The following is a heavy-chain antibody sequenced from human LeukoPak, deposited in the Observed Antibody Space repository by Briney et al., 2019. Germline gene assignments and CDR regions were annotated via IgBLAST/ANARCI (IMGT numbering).Heavy chain of an antibody. J-gene: IGHJ4*02. V-gene: IGHV1-46*01. CDR2: INPSGFST. D-gene: IGHD3-9*01. Sequence: ASVKVSCKASGYTFTSYYMHWVRQAPGQGLEWMGIINPSGFSTTYAQKFQGRVTMTRDTSTSTVYMELSSLRSEDTAVYYCASLWGGELRYFDWLFEYWGQGTLVTVSS. CDR3: ASLWGGELRYFDWLFEY. CDR1: GYTFTSYY.